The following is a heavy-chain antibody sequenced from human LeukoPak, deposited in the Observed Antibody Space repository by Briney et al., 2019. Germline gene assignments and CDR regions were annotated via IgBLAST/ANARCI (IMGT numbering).Heavy chain of an antibody. V-gene: IGHV4-39*02. CDR1: GDSINNNNYY. J-gene: IGHJ4*02. CDR2: IYYNGRT. CDR3: TRGAGWLIDY. D-gene: IGHD3-16*01. Sequence: SETLSLTCTVSGDSINNNNYYWGWIRQPPGKGLEWIGNIYYNGRTYHSPSLKSRGTISVDTSNNQFSLKLSSVTAADTAVYYCTRGAGWLIDYWGQGILVTVSS.